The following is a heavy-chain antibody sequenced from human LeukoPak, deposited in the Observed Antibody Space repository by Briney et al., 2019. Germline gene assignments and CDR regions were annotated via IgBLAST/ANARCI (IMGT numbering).Heavy chain of an antibody. CDR3: ARQLSSSGWYAGVFYYYGMDV. CDR2: IYPGDSDT. J-gene: IGHJ6*02. V-gene: IGHV5-51*01. D-gene: IGHD6-19*01. Sequence: GESMKISCKGSGYSFTSYWIGWVRPMPGKGLEWMGIIYPGDSDTRYSPSFQGQVTISADKSISTAYLQWSSLKASDTAMYYCARQLSSSGWYAGVFYYYGMDVWGQGTTVTVSS. CDR1: GYSFTSYW.